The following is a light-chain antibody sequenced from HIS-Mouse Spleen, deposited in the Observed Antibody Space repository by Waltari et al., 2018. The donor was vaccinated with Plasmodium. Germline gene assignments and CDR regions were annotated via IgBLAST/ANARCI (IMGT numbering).Light chain of an antibody. CDR2: AAS. CDR3: QQSYSTWT. CDR1: QSISSY. Sequence: DIQMTQSPSSLSASVGDRVTITCRASQSISSYLNWYQQKPGKAHKLLIYAASSLQSGVPSRFSGSGSRTDFTLTISSLQPEDFATYYCQQSYSTWTFGQGTKVEIK. V-gene: IGKV1-39*01. J-gene: IGKJ1*01.